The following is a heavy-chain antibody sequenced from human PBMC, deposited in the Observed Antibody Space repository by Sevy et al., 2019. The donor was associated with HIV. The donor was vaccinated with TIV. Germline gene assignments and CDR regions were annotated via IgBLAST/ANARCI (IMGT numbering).Heavy chain of an antibody. Sequence: GGSPRLSCAASGFTFSSYNMNWVRQAPGKGLEWVSFVFSSSSYIYYADSVKGRFTISRDNAKNSLYLQMNSLRAEDTAVYYCARDKTILEGRYGMDVWGQGTTVTVSS. V-gene: IGHV3-21*01. CDR1: GFTFSSYN. D-gene: IGHD3-3*01. CDR2: VFSSSSYI. J-gene: IGHJ6*02. CDR3: ARDKTILEGRYGMDV.